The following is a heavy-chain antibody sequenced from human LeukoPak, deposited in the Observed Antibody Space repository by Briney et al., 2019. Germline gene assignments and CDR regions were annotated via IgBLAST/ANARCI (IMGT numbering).Heavy chain of an antibody. V-gene: IGHV3-21*01. J-gene: IGHJ4*02. D-gene: IGHD5-18*01. CDR3: ARDPEGYSYGAHFDY. CDR1: GFTFSSYS. CDR2: ISSSSSYI. Sequence: GGSLRLSCAASGFTFSSYSMNWVRQAPGKGLEGVTSISSSSSYIYYADSVKGRFTISRDNAKNSLYLQMNSLRAEDSAVYYCARDPEGYSYGAHFDYWGQGTLVTVSS.